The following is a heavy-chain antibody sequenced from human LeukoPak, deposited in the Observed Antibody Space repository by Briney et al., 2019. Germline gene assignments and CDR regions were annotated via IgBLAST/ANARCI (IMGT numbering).Heavy chain of an antibody. CDR1: GYTFTGYY. CDR2: INPNSGGT. J-gene: IGHJ4*02. CDR3: ASLDPYSSGWITKNY. Sequence: ASVKVSCKASGYTFTGYYMHWVRQAPGQGLEWMGWINPNSGGTNYAQKFQGRVTMTRDTSISTAYMELSRLRSDDTAVYYCASLDPYSSGWITKNYGGKEPLATVPS. V-gene: IGHV1-2*02. D-gene: IGHD6-19*01.